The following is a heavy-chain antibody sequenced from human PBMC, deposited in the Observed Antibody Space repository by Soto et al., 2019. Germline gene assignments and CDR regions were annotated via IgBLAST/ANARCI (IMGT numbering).Heavy chain of an antibody. D-gene: IGHD3-10*01. CDR2: IEGSGEIT. Sequence: PGGSLRLSCAASCLMFSTTDMSWVRQAPGKGLEWLTTIEGSGEITYYADSVKGRFTISRDNSKSTVYLQMDSLTADDTAVYFCVKNSGWFNTWGQGTPVTVSS. CDR1: CLMFSTTD. CDR3: VKNSGWFNT. V-gene: IGHV3-23*01. J-gene: IGHJ5*02.